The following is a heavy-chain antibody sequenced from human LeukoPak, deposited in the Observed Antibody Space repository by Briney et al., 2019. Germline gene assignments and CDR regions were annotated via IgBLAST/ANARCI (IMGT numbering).Heavy chain of an antibody. J-gene: IGHJ4*02. Sequence: GGSLRLSCAASGFTFSSYWMHWVRQAPGKGLVWVSSITADGSITNYAGSVKGRFTISRDNTKNTLYLQMNSLRAEDTAVYYCARDGDGYYFDSWGQGTLVTVSS. V-gene: IGHV3-74*01. CDR3: ARDGDGYYFDS. D-gene: IGHD4-17*01. CDR2: ITADGSIT. CDR1: GFTFSSYW.